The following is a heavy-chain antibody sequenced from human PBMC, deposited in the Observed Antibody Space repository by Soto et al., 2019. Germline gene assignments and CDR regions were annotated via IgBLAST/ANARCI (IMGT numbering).Heavy chain of an antibody. CDR3: ARGHIGPDAFDI. CDR1: GGSFSGYY. J-gene: IGHJ3*02. CDR2: INHSGTT. Sequence: PSVTLSLTFAVYGGSFSGYYWCWIRLPPGKGLEWIGEINHSGTTNYNPSLKSRVTTSVDTPKNQYSPKLSTVTAADTAVYYSARGHIGPDAFDIWGQGTMVTVSS. D-gene: IGHD3-10*01. V-gene: IGHV4-34*01.